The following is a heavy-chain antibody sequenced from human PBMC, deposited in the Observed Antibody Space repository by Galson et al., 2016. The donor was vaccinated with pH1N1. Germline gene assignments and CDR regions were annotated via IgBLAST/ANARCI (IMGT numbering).Heavy chain of an antibody. V-gene: IGHV3-23*01. CDR3: ARGDYGDYVGEFDY. Sequence: SLRLSCAASGFTFSSCAMSWVRQAPGKGLEWVSSISGSGGRTDYADSVKGRFTISRDNSKNTLYLQMNSLRAEDTAVYYCARGDYGDYVGEFDYWGQGTLVTVSS. J-gene: IGHJ4*02. CDR1: GFTFSSCA. D-gene: IGHD4-17*01. CDR2: ISGSGGRT.